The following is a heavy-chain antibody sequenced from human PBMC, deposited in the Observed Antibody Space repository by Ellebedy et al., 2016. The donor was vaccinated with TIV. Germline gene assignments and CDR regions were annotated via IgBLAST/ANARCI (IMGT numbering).Heavy chain of an antibody. CDR3: ARWFGELLYIRWFDP. Sequence: SETLSLTCTVSGGSISSYYWSWIRQPPGKGLEWIGSIYFSGSTFYNPSLKSRVTISVDTSKKQLSLKLSSVTAADTAVYYCARWFGELLYIRWFDPWGQGTLVTVSS. CDR2: IYFSGST. J-gene: IGHJ5*02. CDR1: GGSISSYY. D-gene: IGHD3-10*01. V-gene: IGHV4-59*05.